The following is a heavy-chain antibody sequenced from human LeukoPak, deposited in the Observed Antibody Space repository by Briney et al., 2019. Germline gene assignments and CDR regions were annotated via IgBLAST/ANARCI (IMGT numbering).Heavy chain of an antibody. CDR2: ISSSSSYI. D-gene: IGHD6-13*01. Sequence: TGGSLRLSCAASGFTFSSYSMNWVRQAPGKGLEWVSSISSSSSYIYYADSVKGRFTISRDNAKNSLYLQMNSLRAEDTAVYYCARDNRVFHDAFDIWGQGTMVTVSS. CDR3: ARDNRVFHDAFDI. V-gene: IGHV3-21*01. J-gene: IGHJ3*02. CDR1: GFTFSSYS.